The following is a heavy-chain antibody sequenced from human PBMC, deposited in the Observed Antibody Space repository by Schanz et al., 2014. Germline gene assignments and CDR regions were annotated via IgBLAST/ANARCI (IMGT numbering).Heavy chain of an antibody. J-gene: IGHJ5*01. V-gene: IGHV3-23*04. Sequence: EVQLVESGGGLVQPGGSLRLSCAASGFTFSAYYMDWVRQAPGKGLEWVSSISSGGGSTYYADSVKGRFTISRDNSKNTLYLQMKSLRAEDTAVYYCAKTPREYCNYDNCPNWFDSWGQGTLVTASS. CDR1: GFTFSAYY. CDR2: ISSGGGST. CDR3: AKTPREYCNYDNCPNWFDS. D-gene: IGHD2-15*01.